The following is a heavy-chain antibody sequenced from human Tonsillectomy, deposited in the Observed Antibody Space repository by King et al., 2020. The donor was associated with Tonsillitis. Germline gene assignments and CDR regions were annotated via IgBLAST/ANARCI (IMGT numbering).Heavy chain of an antibody. J-gene: IGHJ4*02. D-gene: IGHD2/OR15-2a*01. CDR3: ARGRIRDFDY. V-gene: IGHV4-39*01. CDR1: CGSCSSSGYY. CDR2: MSYSVST. Sequence: QLQESGPGLVKPSETLSLTCTVSCGSCSSSGYYWGCVRQSPGEGLEWIARMSYSVSTDYNPSLKIRVTISVNTSKNQFSLKLSSVTAADTAVFYCARGRIRDFDYWGQGTLVTVSS.